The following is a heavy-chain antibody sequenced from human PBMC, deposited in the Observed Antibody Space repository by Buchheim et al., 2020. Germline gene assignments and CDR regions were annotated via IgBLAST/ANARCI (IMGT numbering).Heavy chain of an antibody. Sequence: QVQLVESGGGVVQPGRSLRLSCAASGFTFSSYGMHWVRQATGKGLEWVAVISYDGSNKYYADSVKGRFTISRDNSKNTLHLQMNSLRAEDTAVYYCAKDSIFSYYYYMDVWGKGTT. CDR1: GFTFSSYG. V-gene: IGHV3-30*18. D-gene: IGHD3-9*01. J-gene: IGHJ6*03. CDR2: ISYDGSNK. CDR3: AKDSIFSYYYYMDV.